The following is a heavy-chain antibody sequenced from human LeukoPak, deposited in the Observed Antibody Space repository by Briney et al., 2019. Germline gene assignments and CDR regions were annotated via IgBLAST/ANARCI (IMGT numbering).Heavy chain of an antibody. V-gene: IGHV5-51*01. J-gene: IGHJ3*02. Sequence: GESLKISCKGSGYSFTSYWIGWVRQMPGKGVEWMGIIYPGDSDTRYSPSFQGQVTISADKSISTAYLQWSSLKASDTAMYYCARQADGDIVVVPAAIGSDAFDIWGQGTMVTVSS. D-gene: IGHD2-2*02. CDR3: ARQADGDIVVVPAAIGSDAFDI. CDR2: IYPGDSDT. CDR1: GYSFTSYW.